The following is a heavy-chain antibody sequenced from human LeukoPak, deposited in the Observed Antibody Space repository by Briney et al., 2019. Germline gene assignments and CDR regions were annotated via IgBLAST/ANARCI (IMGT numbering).Heavy chain of an antibody. CDR1: GFTFSSYG. CDR3: ARVPRGYYDSSGYFYFDY. Sequence: PGGSLRLSCAASGFTFSSYGMHWVRQAPGKGLEWVAFIRYDGSNKYYADSVKGRFTISRDNSKNTLNLQMNSLRAEDTAVYYCARVPRGYYDSSGYFYFDYWGQGTLVTVSS. CDR2: IRYDGSNK. V-gene: IGHV3-30*02. D-gene: IGHD3-22*01. J-gene: IGHJ4*02.